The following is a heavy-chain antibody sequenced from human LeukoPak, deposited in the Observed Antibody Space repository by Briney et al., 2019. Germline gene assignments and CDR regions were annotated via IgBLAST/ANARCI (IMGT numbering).Heavy chain of an antibody. CDR2: INAGNGNT. Sequence: ASVKVSCKASGYTFTSYAMHWVRQAPGQRLEWMGWINAGNGNTKYSQKFQGRVTITRDTSASTAYMELSSLRSEDTAVYYCAGDRWGSTSCLDYWGQGTLVTVSS. CDR3: AGDRWGSTSCLDY. V-gene: IGHV1-3*01. CDR1: GYTFTSYA. D-gene: IGHD2-2*01. J-gene: IGHJ4*02.